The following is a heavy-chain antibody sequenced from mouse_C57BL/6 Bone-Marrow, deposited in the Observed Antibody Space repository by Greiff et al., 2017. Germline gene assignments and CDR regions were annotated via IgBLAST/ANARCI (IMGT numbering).Heavy chain of an antibody. Sequence: QVQLKASGPELVKPGASVKISCKASGYAFSSSWMNWVKQRPGKGLEWIGRIYPGDGDTNYNGKFKGKATLTADKSSSTAYMQLSSLTSEDSAVYFCAREALGDYWGQGTSVTVSS. J-gene: IGHJ4*01. V-gene: IGHV1-82*01. CDR1: GYAFSSSW. CDR2: IYPGDGDT. CDR3: AREALGDY. D-gene: IGHD4-1*01.